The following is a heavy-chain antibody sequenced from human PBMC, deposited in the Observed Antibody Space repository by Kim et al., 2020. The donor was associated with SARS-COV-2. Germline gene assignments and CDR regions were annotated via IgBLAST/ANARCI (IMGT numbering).Heavy chain of an antibody. Sequence: GGSLRLSCVASGFTFSDYWMYWVRQVPGKGLVSVSYIKPDGTATGYAASVKGRFTISRDNAKNTLYLQMNSLRAEDTALYYCARDGDAPIVDFDYWGQGTRHTVSS. CDR2: IKPDGTAT. CDR1: GFTFSDYW. CDR3: ARDGDAPIVDFDY. D-gene: IGHD3-16*02. J-gene: IGHJ4*02. V-gene: IGHV3-74*01.